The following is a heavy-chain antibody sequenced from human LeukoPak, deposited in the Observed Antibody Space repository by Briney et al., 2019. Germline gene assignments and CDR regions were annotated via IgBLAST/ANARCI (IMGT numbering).Heavy chain of an antibody. CDR1: GGSFSGYY. D-gene: IGHD2-2*01. Sequence: SETLSLTCAVYGGSFSGYYWSWIRQPPGKGLEWIGEINHSGITNYNPSLKSRVTISVDTSKNQFSLKLSSVTAADTAVYYCATRRRYCSSTSCYYYYYGMDVWGKGTTVTVSS. V-gene: IGHV4-34*01. CDR2: INHSGIT. J-gene: IGHJ6*04. CDR3: ATRRRYCSSTSCYYYYYGMDV.